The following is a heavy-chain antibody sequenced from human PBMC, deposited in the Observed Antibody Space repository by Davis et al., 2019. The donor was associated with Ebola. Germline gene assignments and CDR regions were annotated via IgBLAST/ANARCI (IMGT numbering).Heavy chain of an antibody. V-gene: IGHV4-4*01. CDR1: GGSISSTNW. CDR3: ARHKGGSDWSNWFDP. Sequence: GSLRLSCAVPGGSISSTNWWSWVRQPPGKGLEWIGYIYYSGSTNYNPSLKSRVTISVDTSKNQFSLKLSSVTAADTAVYFCARHKGGSDWSNWFDPWGQGTLVTVSS. D-gene: IGHD6-19*01. J-gene: IGHJ5*02. CDR2: IYYSGST.